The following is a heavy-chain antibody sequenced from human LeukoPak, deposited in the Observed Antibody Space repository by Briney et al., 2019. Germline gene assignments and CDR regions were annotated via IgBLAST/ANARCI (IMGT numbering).Heavy chain of an antibody. J-gene: IGHJ4*02. D-gene: IGHD1/OR15-1a*01. CDR1: GFTFSNYV. Sequence: GGSLRLSCAASGFTFSNYVIHWVRQAPGKGLEWVTVISYDGSTKNYADSVKGRFTISRDNSKTTLYLQMNSLRAEDTAVYYCARDEHLAFQDWGQGTLVTVSS. V-gene: IGHV3-30*04. CDR2: ISYDGSTK. CDR3: ARDEHLAFQD.